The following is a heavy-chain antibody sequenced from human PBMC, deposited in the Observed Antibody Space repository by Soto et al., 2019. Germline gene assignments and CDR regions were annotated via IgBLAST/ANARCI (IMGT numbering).Heavy chain of an antibody. CDR2: LYHSGST. V-gene: IGHV4-4*02. CDR1: GASISSTSSYDY. CDR3: ARMVGATLVDY. Sequence: QVQLQESGPGLVKPSGTLSLTCTVSGASISSTSSYDYCSWVRQPPGMGLEWIGELYHSGSTNYNPSLKSRVTMSVDKSKNQFSLRLSSVTAADTAVYYCARMVGATLVDYWGQGSLVTVSS. J-gene: IGHJ4*02. D-gene: IGHD1-26*01.